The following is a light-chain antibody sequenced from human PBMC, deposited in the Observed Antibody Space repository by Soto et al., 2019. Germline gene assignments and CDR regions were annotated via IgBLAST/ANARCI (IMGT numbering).Light chain of an antibody. V-gene: IGLV1-40*01. Sequence: QSVLTQPPSVSGAPGQRVTISCTGSSSSIGAGYDVHWYQQLPGTAPKLLIYGNSNRPSGVPDRLSGSKSGTSASLAITGLQAEDEADYYCQSYDNSLSGWVFGGGTKLTVL. J-gene: IGLJ3*02. CDR1: SSSIGAGYD. CDR3: QSYDNSLSGWV. CDR2: GNS.